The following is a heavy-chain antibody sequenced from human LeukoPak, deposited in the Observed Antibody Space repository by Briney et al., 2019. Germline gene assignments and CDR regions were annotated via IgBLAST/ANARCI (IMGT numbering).Heavy chain of an antibody. CDR2: MYYRGTI. Sequence: SETLSLTCSVSGVSISSFNWGWIRQTPGEGLEWLGYMYYRGTINYNPSLKSRVTMSIDPSRNQFSLKLTFVTAADTAVYYCARWIPGRSSPVWYFDSWGQGTLVTVSS. J-gene: IGHJ4*02. D-gene: IGHD5-18*01. CDR1: GVSISSFN. V-gene: IGHV4-59*01. CDR3: ARWIPGRSSPVWYFDS.